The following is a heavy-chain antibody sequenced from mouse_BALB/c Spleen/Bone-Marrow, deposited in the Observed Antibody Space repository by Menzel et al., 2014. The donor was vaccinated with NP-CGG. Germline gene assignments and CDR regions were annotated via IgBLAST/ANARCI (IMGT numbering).Heavy chain of an antibody. CDR2: INPSNGRT. J-gene: IGHJ2*01. CDR1: GYTFTSYW. V-gene: IGHV1S81*02. CDR3: ARTYFDY. Sequence: QVHVKQSGAELVKPGASVKLSCKASGYTFTSYWMHWVKQRPGQGLEWIGEINPSNGRTSYNEKFKSKATLTVDKSSSTAYMQLSSLTSEDSAVYYCARTYFDYWGQGTTLTVSS.